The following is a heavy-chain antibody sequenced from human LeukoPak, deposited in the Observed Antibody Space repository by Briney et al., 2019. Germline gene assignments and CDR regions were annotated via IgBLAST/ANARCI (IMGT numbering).Heavy chain of an antibody. J-gene: IGHJ4*02. CDR2: VAHDEKTI. CDR1: GFTFTGHS. V-gene: IGHV3-30*04. D-gene: IGHD1-1*01. CDR3: ARDPRTVRI. Sequence: GGSLRLSCVASGFTFTGHSMHWVRQAPGKGLEWVAVVAHDEKTIFYADSLKGRFTVSRDNSKNTVYLQMNSLRDEDTAIYYCARDPRTVRIWGQGTLVTVSS.